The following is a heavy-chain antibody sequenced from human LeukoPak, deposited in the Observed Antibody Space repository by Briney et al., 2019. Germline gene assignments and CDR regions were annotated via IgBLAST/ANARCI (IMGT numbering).Heavy chain of an antibody. CDR3: ARALLSLHPYAFDI. D-gene: IGHD1-26*01. CDR2: IYYSGST. CDR1: GGSISSYY. J-gene: IGHJ3*02. V-gene: IGHV4-59*01. Sequence: SETLSLTCTVSGGSISSYYWSWIRQPPGKGLEWIGYIYYSGSTNYNPSLKSRVTISVDTSKDQFSLKLSSVTAADTAVYYCARALLSLHPYAFDIWGQGTMVTVSS.